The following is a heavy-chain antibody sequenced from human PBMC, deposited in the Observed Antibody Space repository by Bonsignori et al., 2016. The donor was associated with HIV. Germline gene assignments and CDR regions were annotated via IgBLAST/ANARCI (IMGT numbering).Heavy chain of an antibody. CDR2: INSDGSII. CDR1: GFTFSKFW. Sequence: GGSLRLSCAASGFTFSKFWMHWVRQAPGKGLVWVSRINSDGSIINYADSVKGRFTISRDNAKNTLYLQMNSLRVEDTSIYYCASSRSTLMDTNWFDPWGQGTLVTVSS. D-gene: IGHD5-18*01. CDR3: ASSRSTLMDTNWFDP. V-gene: IGHV3-74*01. J-gene: IGHJ5*02.